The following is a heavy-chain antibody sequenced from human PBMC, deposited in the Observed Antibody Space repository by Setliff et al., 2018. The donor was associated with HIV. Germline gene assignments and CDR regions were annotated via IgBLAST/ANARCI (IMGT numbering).Heavy chain of an antibody. CDR3: ARELDIAMGTDVFDI. V-gene: IGHV1-69*13. CDR2: IIPIFGTL. Sequence: ASVKVSCKASGGTFSSYGINWVRQAPGQGLEWMGGIIPIFGTLNYAQKFQGRITITADESTSTAYMELSSLRSEDTAVYYCARELDIAMGTDVFDIWGQGTMVTVSS. J-gene: IGHJ3*02. CDR1: GGTFSSYG. D-gene: IGHD5-18*01.